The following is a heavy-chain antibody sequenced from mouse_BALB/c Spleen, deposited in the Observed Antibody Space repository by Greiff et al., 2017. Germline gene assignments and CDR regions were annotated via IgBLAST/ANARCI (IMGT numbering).Heavy chain of an antibody. J-gene: IGHJ3*01. D-gene: IGHD1-1*01. V-gene: IGHV5-4*02. CDR3: ARDRAYYGSSWFAY. CDR2: ISDGGSYT. CDR1: GFTFSDYY. Sequence: EVQLQESGGGLVKPGGSLKLSCAASGFTFSDYYMYWVRQTPEKRLEWVATISDGGSYTYYPDSVKGRFTISRDNAKNNLYLQMSSLKSEDTAMYYCARDRAYYGSSWFAYWGQGTLVTVSA.